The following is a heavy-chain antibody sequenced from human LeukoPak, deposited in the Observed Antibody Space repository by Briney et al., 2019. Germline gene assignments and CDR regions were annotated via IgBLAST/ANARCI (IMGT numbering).Heavy chain of an antibody. V-gene: IGHV4-59*01. J-gene: IGHJ4*02. CDR2: ICYSGST. CDR1: DGSIPSSY. D-gene: IGHD6-19*01. CDR3: AGEKSSSGWYRFPYSDY. Sequence: SDPVPPTCPGSDGSIPSSYWRSLLQPPGNGPKWIAKICYSGSTNYNPSLKSRVTISVDTSKTQFSLKLSSVTAADTAVYYCAGEKSSSGWYRFPYSDYWGQGTLVTVSS.